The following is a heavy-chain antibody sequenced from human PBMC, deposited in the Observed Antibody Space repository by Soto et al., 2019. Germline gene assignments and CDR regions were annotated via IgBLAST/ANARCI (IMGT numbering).Heavy chain of an antibody. D-gene: IGHD2-2*01. J-gene: IGHJ4*02. CDR2: IYYSGST. Sequence: QLQLQESGPGLVKPSETLSLTCTVSGGSISSSSYYWGWIRQPPGKGLEWIGSIYYSGSTYYNPSLKSRVTRSVDTSKNQFSLKLSSVTAADTAVYYCARLYTSWIHYYFDYWGQGTLVTVSS. CDR3: ARLYTSWIHYYFDY. V-gene: IGHV4-39*01. CDR1: GGSISSSSYY.